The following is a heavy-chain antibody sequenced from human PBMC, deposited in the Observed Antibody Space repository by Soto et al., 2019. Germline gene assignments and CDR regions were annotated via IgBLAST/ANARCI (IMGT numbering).Heavy chain of an antibody. CDR3: ARGRSPIDSGYDYWFDP. V-gene: IGHV1-2*04. CDR2: INPNSGGT. D-gene: IGHD5-12*01. J-gene: IGHJ5*02. CDR1: GYTFTGYY. Sequence: GASVKVSCKASGYTFTGYYMHWVRQAPGQGLEWMGWINPNSGGTNYAQKFQGWVTMTRDTSISTAYMELSRLRSDDTAVYYCARGRSPIDSGYDYWFDPWGQGTLVTVSS.